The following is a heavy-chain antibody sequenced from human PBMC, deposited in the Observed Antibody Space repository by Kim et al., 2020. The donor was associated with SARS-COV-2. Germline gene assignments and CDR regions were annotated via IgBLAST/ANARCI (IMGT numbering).Heavy chain of an antibody. CDR3: ARGRLRGTPDF. D-gene: IGHD4-17*01. CDR1: GFNFVDYA. J-gene: IGHJ4*02. V-gene: IGHV3-49*03. CDR2: IRSKAYGGTK. Sequence: GGSLRLSCAASGFNFVDYAVSWFRQAPGKGLEWVGFIRSKAYGGTKEYAASVRGRFTISSDDSNSIAYLQMNSLETEDTAVYHCARGRLRGTPDFWGQGT.